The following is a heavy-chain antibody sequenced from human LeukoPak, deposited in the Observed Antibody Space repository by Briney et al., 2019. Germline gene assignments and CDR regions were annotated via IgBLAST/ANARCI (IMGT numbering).Heavy chain of an antibody. CDR3: AKGGSYYDSSGYVGY. D-gene: IGHD3-22*01. CDR1: GFTFSSYE. Sequence: GGSLRLSCAASGFTFSSYEMHWVRQAPGKGLEWVSAISGSGGSTYYADSVKGRFTISRDNSKNTLYLQMNSLRAEDTAVYYCAKGGSYYDSSGYVGYWGQGTLVTVSS. CDR2: ISGSGGST. J-gene: IGHJ4*02. V-gene: IGHV3-23*01.